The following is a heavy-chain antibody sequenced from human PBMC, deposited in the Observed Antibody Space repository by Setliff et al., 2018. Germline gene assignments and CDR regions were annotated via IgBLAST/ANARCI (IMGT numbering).Heavy chain of an antibody. CDR3: ARELTHYYGSGSSLDAFDI. D-gene: IGHD3-10*01. Sequence: RASVKVSCKASGGTFSSYAISWVRQAPGQGLEWMGGINTNTGNPTYAQGFTGRFVFSLDTSVSTAYLQISSLKAEDTAVYYCARELTHYYGSGSSLDAFDIWGQGTMVTVSS. CDR2: INTNTGNP. CDR1: GGTFSSYA. V-gene: IGHV7-4-1*02. J-gene: IGHJ3*02.